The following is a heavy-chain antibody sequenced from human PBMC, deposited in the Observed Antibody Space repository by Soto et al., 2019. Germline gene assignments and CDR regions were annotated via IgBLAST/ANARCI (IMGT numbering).Heavy chain of an antibody. D-gene: IGHD5-18*01. Sequence: QVQLVESGGGVVQPGRSLRLSCAASGFTFSSYGMHWVRQAPGKGLEWVAVISYDGSNKYYADSVKGRFTISRDNSKNTLYLQMNSLRAEDTAVYYCHLRVDTAMVCFDYWGQGTLVTVSS. CDR1: GFTFSSYG. CDR3: HLRVDTAMVCFDY. J-gene: IGHJ4*02. V-gene: IGHV3-30*03. CDR2: ISYDGSNK.